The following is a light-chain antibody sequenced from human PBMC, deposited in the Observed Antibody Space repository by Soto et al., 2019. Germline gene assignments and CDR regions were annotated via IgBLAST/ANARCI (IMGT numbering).Light chain of an antibody. V-gene: IGKV3-15*01. Sequence: VMTQSPDIVSVSPGERATLSCRASQSVSSNLAWYQQKPGQAPRLLISGTSTRAAGIPARFSGDRSGTDFTLTIRSLQSEDLGVYYCQPYNDGIAFGGGTKVEI. CDR3: QPYNDGIA. CDR2: GTS. J-gene: IGKJ4*01. CDR1: QSVSSN.